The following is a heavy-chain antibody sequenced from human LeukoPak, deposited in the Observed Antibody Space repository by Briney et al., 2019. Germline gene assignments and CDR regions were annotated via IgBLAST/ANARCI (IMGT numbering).Heavy chain of an antibody. Sequence: SETLSLTCTVSGGSISSYYWSWIRQPPGKGLEWIGYIYYSGSTNYNPSLKSRVTISVDTSKNQFSLKLSSVTAADTAVYYCASLYCTRNSCYFLDPWGQGTLVTVSS. CDR1: GGSISSYY. J-gene: IGHJ5*02. CDR3: ASLYCTRNSCYFLDP. V-gene: IGHV4-59*01. D-gene: IGHD2-2*01. CDR2: IYYSGST.